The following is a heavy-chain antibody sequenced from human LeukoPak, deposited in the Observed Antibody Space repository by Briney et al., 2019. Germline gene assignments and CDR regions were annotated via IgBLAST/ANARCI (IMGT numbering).Heavy chain of an antibody. CDR3: VKDRCDRTTCPEV. J-gene: IGHJ4*02. V-gene: IGHV3-23*01. Sequence: GGSLRLSCAASGFTFSSYAMSWVRQAPGKGLEWVSAISGTGGSTYYTDSVKGRFTISRDNSKNTLHLQMSSLRAEDTALYYCVKDRCDRTTCPEVWGQGTLVTVSS. D-gene: IGHD2-2*01. CDR1: GFTFSSYA. CDR2: ISGTGGST.